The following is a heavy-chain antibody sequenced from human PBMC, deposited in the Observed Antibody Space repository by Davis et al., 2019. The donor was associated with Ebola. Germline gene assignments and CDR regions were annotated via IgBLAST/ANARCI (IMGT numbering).Heavy chain of an antibody. CDR1: GFTFSSYA. V-gene: IGHV3-64*02. D-gene: IGHD6-19*01. J-gene: IGHJ6*02. CDR2: ISSNGGST. CDR3: ASAETPKYSSCWDYYYYGMDV. Sequence: PGGSLRLSCAASGFTFSSYAMHWVRQAPGKGLEYVSAISSNGGSTYYADSVKGRFTISRDNSKNTLYLQMGSLRAEDMAVYYCASAETPKYSSCWDYYYYGMDVWGQGTTVTVSS.